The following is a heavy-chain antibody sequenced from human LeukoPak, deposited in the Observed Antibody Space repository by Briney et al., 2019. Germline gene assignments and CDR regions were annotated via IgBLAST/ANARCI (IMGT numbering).Heavy chain of an antibody. J-gene: IGHJ4*02. D-gene: IGHD3-16*01. Sequence: PGRSLRLSCAASGFTFDDYAMHWVRQAPGKGLEWVSGISWNSGSIGYADSVKGRFTISRDNAKNSLYLQMNSLRAEDTALYYCAKDKRLGEGGFDYWGQGTLVTVSS. CDR1: GFTFDDYA. CDR3: AKDKRLGEGGFDY. CDR2: ISWNSGSI. V-gene: IGHV3-9*01.